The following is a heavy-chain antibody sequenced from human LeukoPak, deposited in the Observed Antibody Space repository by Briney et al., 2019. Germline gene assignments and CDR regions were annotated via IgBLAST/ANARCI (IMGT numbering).Heavy chain of an antibody. CDR1: GGSMSSYY. J-gene: IGHJ6*03. CDR2: IYTSGTT. D-gene: IGHD5-12*01. Sequence: SETLSLTCTVSGGSMSSYYWSWIRQTAGKGLEWIGRIYTSGTTNYNPSLKSRVTMSVDTSKNQFSLKLSSVTAADTAVYYCARDLGGYSGYDMDYYYYMDVWGKGTTVTISS. CDR3: ARDLGGYSGYDMDYYYYMDV. V-gene: IGHV4-4*07.